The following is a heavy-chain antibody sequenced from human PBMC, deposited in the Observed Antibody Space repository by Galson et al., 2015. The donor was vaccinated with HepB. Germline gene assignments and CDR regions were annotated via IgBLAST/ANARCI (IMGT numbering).Heavy chain of an antibody. J-gene: IGHJ4*02. Sequence: SLRLSCAASGFNVGRSYMSWVRQAPGTGLEWVSSIYRGGSTYYADSVKGRFSISRDNSKKNLYLQMNFPRPEDTAMYYCARGEGRTEEFPHWGQGTLVTVSS. V-gene: IGHV3-53*01. CDR3: ARGEGRTEEFPH. CDR1: GFNVGRSY. D-gene: IGHD1-14*01. CDR2: IYRGGST.